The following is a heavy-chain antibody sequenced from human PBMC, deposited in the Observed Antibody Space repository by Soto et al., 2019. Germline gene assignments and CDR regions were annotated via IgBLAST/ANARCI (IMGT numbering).Heavy chain of an antibody. J-gene: IGHJ6*02. CDR1: GFTFSSYS. CDR2: ISSSSSYI. V-gene: IGHV3-21*01. CDR3: ARKSRDYYDSSGYYYRGPPYYYYYGMDV. D-gene: IGHD3-22*01. Sequence: GGSLRLSCAASGFTFSSYSMNWVRQAPGKGLEWVSSISSSSSYIYYADSVKGRFTISRDNAKNSLYLQMNSLRAEDTAVYYCARKSRDYYDSSGYYYRGPPYYYYYGMDVWGQGTTVTVSS.